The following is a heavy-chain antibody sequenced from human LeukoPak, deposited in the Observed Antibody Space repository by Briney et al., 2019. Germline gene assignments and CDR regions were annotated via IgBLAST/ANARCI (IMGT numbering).Heavy chain of an antibody. CDR2: IYYSGST. CDR3: ARDESGYNYFDY. J-gene: IGHJ4*02. V-gene: IGHV4-39*07. Sequence: SETLSLTCTVSGGSISSSSYYWGWIRQPPGKGLEWIGSIYYSGSTYYNPSLKSRVTISIDTSKNQFSLKLSSVTAADTAVYYCARDESGYNYFDYWGQGALVTVSS. CDR1: GGSISSSSYY. D-gene: IGHD5-12*01.